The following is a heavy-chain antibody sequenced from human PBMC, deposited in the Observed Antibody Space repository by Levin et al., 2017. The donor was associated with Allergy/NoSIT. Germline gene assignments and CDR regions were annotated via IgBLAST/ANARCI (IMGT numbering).Heavy chain of an antibody. CDR2: VFFSGTT. Sequence: SETLSLTCTVSSGSVSNSNYYWGWIRQPPGKGLEWIGSVFFSGTTSYNTSLKSRVTMSVDTSKNQVSLKLNSVTAADSAAYYCARHVYFYNRSGFLFDFWGRGTLVTVSS. V-gene: IGHV4-39*01. CDR3: ARHVYFYNRSGFLFDF. D-gene: IGHD5-24*01. CDR1: SGSVSNSNYY. J-gene: IGHJ4*02.